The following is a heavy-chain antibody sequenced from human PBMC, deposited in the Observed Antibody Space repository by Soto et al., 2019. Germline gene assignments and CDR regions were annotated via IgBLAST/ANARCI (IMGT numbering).Heavy chain of an antibody. CDR1: GFTFSSYG. Sequence: QVQLVESGGGVVQPGRSLRLSCAASGFTFSSYGMHWVHQAPGKGLEWVAVIWYDGSNKYYADSVKGRFTISRDNSKNTLYLQMNSLRAEDTAVYYCARDSSSGYDPYVGYFDYWGQGTLVTVSS. J-gene: IGHJ4*02. D-gene: IGHD5-12*01. V-gene: IGHV3-33*01. CDR2: IWYDGSNK. CDR3: ARDSSSGYDPYVGYFDY.